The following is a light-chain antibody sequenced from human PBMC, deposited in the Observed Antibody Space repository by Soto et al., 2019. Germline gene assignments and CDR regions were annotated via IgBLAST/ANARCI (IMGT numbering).Light chain of an antibody. V-gene: IGKV3-11*01. CDR3: QHRGR. CDR2: DAS. J-gene: IGKJ1*01. CDR1: QNINNF. Sequence: VLTQSPATPSLSPGDRATLSCRAGQNINNFIAWYQHKPGQAPRLLIYDASNRATGIPGRFSGSGSGTDFTLTITSLESEDFAVYYCQHRGRFGQGTKVDIK.